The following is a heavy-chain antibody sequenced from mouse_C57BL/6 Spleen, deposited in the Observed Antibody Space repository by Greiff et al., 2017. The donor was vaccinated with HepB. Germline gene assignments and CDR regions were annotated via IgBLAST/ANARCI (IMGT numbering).Heavy chain of an antibody. D-gene: IGHD1-1*01. J-gene: IGHJ1*03. CDR2: IDPSDSYT. V-gene: IGHV1-69*01. CDR1: GYTFTSYW. Sequence: VQLQQPGAELVMPGASVKLSCKASGYTFTSYWMHWVKQRPGQGLEWIGEIDPSDSYTNYNQKFKGKSTLTVDKSSSKAYMQLSSLTSEDSAVYYCARRGFYDGSSSYWYFDVWGTGTTVTVSS. CDR3: ARRGFYDGSSSYWYFDV.